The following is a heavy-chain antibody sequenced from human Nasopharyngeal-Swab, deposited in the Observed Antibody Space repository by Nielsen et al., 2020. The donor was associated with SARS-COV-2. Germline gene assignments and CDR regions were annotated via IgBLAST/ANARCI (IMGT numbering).Heavy chain of an antibody. CDR3: ARDPVPAAIRGRIYGMDV. D-gene: IGHD2-2*01. Sequence: ASVKVSCKASGYTFTGYYMHWVRHAPGQGLEWMGWINPNSGGTNYAQKFQGWVTMTRDTSISTAYMELSRLRSDDTAVYYCARDPVPAAIRGRIYGMDVWGQGTTVTVSS. CDR1: GYTFTGYY. CDR2: INPNSGGT. V-gene: IGHV1-2*04. J-gene: IGHJ6*02.